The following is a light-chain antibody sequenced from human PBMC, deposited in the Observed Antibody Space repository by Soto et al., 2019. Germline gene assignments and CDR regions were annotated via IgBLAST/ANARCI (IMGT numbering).Light chain of an antibody. CDR1: QSVSSSY. V-gene: IGKV3-20*01. CDR3: QQYGSSPSIT. J-gene: IGKJ5*01. Sequence: EIVLTQSPGTLSLSPGERATLSCRASQSVSSSYLAWYQQKPGQAPRLLLYGATSRATGIPDRFSGSWSGTDLTLTISRLEPEDFAVYYCQQYGSSPSITFGQGTRLEIK. CDR2: GAT.